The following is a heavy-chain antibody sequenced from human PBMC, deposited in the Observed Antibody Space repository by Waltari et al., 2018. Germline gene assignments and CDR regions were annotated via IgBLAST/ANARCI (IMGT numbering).Heavy chain of an antibody. V-gene: IGHV4-34*01. CDR1: GGSFSGYY. D-gene: IGHD7-27*01. Sequence: QVQLQQWGAGLLKPSETLSLTCAVYGGSFSGYYWSWIRQPPGKGLEWIGEINHSGSTNYNPSLKSRVTISVDTSKNQFSLKLSSVTAADTAVYYCARGRRGLGGYYYYYGMDVWGQGTTVTVSS. J-gene: IGHJ6*02. CDR2: INHSGST. CDR3: ARGRRGLGGYYYYYGMDV.